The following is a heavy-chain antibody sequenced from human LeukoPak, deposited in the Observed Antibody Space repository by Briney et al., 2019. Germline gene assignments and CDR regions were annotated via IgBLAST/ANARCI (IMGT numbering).Heavy chain of an antibody. CDR2: INHGGDR. D-gene: IGHD6-19*01. J-gene: IGHJ6*03. CDR1: GGSFSGYD. Sequence: PSETLSLTCAVSGGSFSGYDWTWIRQPPGKGLEWIGEINHGGDRNYNPSLQSRLTISVDTSKNQFFLRMSSATAADTAVYYCARSLQWLVEDRYYYYMGVWGEGTSVTVSS. CDR3: ARSLQWLVEDRYYYYMGV. V-gene: IGHV4-34*01.